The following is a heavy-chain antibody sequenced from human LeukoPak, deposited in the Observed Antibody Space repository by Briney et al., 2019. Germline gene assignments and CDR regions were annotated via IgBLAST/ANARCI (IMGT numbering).Heavy chain of an antibody. D-gene: IGHD4-23*01. Sequence: SETLSLTCTVSGGSISSYYWRWIRQPPGKGLEWIGYIYYSGSTNYNPSLKSRVTISVDTSKNQFSLKLSSVTAADTAVYYCARDRNGGNSGAYYYYYMDVWGKGTTVTVSS. CDR1: GGSISSYY. CDR3: ARDRNGGNSGAYYYYYMDV. V-gene: IGHV4-59*12. J-gene: IGHJ6*03. CDR2: IYYSGST.